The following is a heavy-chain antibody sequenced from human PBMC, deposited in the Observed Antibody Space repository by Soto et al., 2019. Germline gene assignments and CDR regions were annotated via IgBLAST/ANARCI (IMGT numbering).Heavy chain of an antibody. CDR1: GLTFNIYT. J-gene: IGHJ2*01. CDR2: IVARGRNT. D-gene: IGHD6-13*01. V-gene: IGHV3-23*01. CDR3: AKDLRGQEAGTSYFDF. Sequence: EVQLLESGGGLVQPGGSLRLACEASGLTFNIYTMGWVRQAPGKGLEWVSAIVARGRNTYYADSVKGRFTISRDNSKDTIYLQINRLRAEDTALYSCAKDLRGQEAGTSYFDFWGRGPLVAVSS.